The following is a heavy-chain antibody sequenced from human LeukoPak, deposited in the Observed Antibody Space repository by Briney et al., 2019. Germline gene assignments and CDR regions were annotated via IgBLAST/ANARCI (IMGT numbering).Heavy chain of an antibody. Sequence: SETLSLTCTVSGGSISTYYWSWIRQPPGKGLEWIGYIYYTGSTNYNPSLKSRVTISVDTSKNQFSLKLSSVTAADTAVYYCARGPIAWAYYYYMDVWGKGTTVTVSS. V-gene: IGHV4-59*12. CDR3: ARGPIAWAYYYYMDV. D-gene: IGHD2-21*01. J-gene: IGHJ6*03. CDR2: IYYTGST. CDR1: GGSISTYY.